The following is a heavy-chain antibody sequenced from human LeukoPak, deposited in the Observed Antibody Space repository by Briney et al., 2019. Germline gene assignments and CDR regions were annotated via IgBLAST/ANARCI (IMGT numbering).Heavy chain of an antibody. CDR3: ARAGWIITSGIDY. CDR1: GYSISRGYY. D-gene: IGHD3-10*01. Sequence: PSETLSLPCGVSGYSISRGYYWAWIRQPPRKWLEWIGTLYHTGSTYYTPSLGSRVTISVDTSKNEFSLNLNSVTAADTAVYYCARAGWIITSGIDYWGQGALVTVSS. CDR2: LYHTGST. J-gene: IGHJ4*02. V-gene: IGHV4-38-2*01.